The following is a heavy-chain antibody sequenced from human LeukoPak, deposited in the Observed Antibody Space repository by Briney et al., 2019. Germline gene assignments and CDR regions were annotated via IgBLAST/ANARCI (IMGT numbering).Heavy chain of an antibody. Sequence: ASVKVSCKASGGTFSSNEISWVRQAPGQGLEWMGRIIPNLGTANYAQGFQGRVTITADKSTSTAYMELSSLRSEDTAVYFCARWASIIYDSNWYAPLDYWGQGTLVTVSS. CDR2: IIPNLGTA. V-gene: IGHV1-69*04. J-gene: IGHJ4*02. CDR3: ARWASIIYDSNWYAPLDY. D-gene: IGHD6-13*01. CDR1: GGTFSSNE.